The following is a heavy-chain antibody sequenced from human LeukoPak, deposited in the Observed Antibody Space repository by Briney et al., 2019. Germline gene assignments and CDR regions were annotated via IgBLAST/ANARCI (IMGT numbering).Heavy chain of an antibody. CDR2: ISDSGGT. D-gene: IGHD3-3*01. J-gene: IGHJ4*02. CDR1: GFTFSNSA. V-gene: IGHV3-23*01. Sequence: GGSLRLSCAASGFTFSNSAMSWVRQAPGKGLEWVSAISDSGGTYYAGSVKGRFTISRDISKNTLFLQMNNLRAVDTAVYYCAKLEYLAGGQGTLVTVSS. CDR3: AKLEYLA.